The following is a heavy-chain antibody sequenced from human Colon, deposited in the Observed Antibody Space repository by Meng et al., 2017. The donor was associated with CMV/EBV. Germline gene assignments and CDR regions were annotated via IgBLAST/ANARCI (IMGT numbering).Heavy chain of an antibody. D-gene: IGHD6-25*01. CDR2: FYYTGTT. J-gene: IGHJ5*02. CDR1: GGSMNYFH. Sequence: SETLSLTCSVSGGSMNYFHWSWIRQAPGKGLEWIGSFYYTGTTNYNPSLESRVTLSGDASKNEFSMRMKSVTAADTAVYYCARSIEAASRWFAPRGQGTLVTVSS. CDR3: ARSIEAASRWFAP. V-gene: IGHV4-59*01.